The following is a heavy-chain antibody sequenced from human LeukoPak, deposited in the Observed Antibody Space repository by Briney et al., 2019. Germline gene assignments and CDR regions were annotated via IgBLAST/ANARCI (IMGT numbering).Heavy chain of an antibody. V-gene: IGHV3-21*01. Sequence: PGGSLRLSCAASGFTFSSYSIDWVRQAPGKGLEWVSSISTTSRHIYYADSVKGRFTISRDNAKKSLYLQMTSLRAEDTAVYYCARGSVELQRLDAFDVWGQRRMLTVSS. CDR3: ARGSVELQRLDAFDV. D-gene: IGHD6-25*01. CDR1: GFTFSSYS. CDR2: ISTTSRHI. J-gene: IGHJ3*01.